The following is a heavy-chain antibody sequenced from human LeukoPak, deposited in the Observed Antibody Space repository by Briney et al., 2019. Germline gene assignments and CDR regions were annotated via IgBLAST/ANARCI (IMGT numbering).Heavy chain of an antibody. CDR1: GFTFSSYA. J-gene: IGHJ4*02. CDR3: ATDRNSGKYYDY. D-gene: IGHD1-26*01. V-gene: IGHV3-33*08. Sequence: PGRSLRLSCAASGFTFSSYAMHWVRQAPGKGLEWVAVIWYDGSNQYYVDSVKGRFTVSRDNAKNTLYLQMNSLRAEDTAVYYCATDRNSGKYYDYWGQGTLVTVSP. CDR2: IWYDGSNQ.